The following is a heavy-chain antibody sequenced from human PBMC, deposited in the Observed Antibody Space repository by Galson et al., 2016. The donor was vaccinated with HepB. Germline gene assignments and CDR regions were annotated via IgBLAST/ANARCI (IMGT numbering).Heavy chain of an antibody. J-gene: IGHJ6*02. V-gene: IGHV3-30*18. CDR1: KFAFRTYG. Sequence: SLRLSCAASKFAFRTYGMHWVRQAPGKGLEWVAIISHDGSNKYYSNSVKGRFSVSRDNSKNTLYLQMNSLRTEDTAVYYCAKDMQIGYYYYYGLDVWGQGTTVTVSS. CDR3: AKDMQIGYYYYYGLDV. CDR2: ISHDGSNK.